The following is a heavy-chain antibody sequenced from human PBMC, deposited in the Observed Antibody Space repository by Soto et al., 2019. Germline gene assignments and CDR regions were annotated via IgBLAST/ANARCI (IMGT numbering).Heavy chain of an antibody. CDR3: ARGFSGGDAAWFDP. D-gene: IGHD2-21*02. J-gene: IGHJ5*02. CDR2: INAGNGNT. V-gene: IGHV1-3*01. Sequence: QVQLVQSGAEVKKPGASVKVSWQASGYTFPRCDMHWVRQAPGQRLEWMGWINAGNGNTKYSQKFHGRVTITRDTSASAAYMELGRLGSEDTALYYCARGFSGGDAAWFDPWGQETLVTVSS. CDR1: GYTFPRCD.